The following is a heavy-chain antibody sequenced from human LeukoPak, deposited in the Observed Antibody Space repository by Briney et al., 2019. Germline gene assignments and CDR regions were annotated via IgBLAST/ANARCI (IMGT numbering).Heavy chain of an antibody. Sequence: XETLSLTCTVSGGSISSYYWSWIRQPPGKGLEWIGYIYYSGSTNYNPSLTSRGTISVDTSKNQFSLKLSSVTAADTVVYYCARAPLSSTFDYWGQGTLITVSS. CDR3: ARAPLSSTFDY. D-gene: IGHD2-2*01. CDR1: GGSISSYY. V-gene: IGHV4-59*01. J-gene: IGHJ4*02. CDR2: IYYSGST.